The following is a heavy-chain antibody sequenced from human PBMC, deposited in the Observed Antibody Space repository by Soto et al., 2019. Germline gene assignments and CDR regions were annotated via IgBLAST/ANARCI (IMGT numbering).Heavy chain of an antibody. CDR1: GGTFSSYA. D-gene: IGHD2-21*01. CDR3: ARETPTDWPRIPGGGYYYYGMDV. Sequence: QVQLVQSGAEVKKPGSSVKVSCKASGGTFSSYAISWVRQAPGQGLEWMGGIIPIFGTANYALKFQGRVTITADESTSTAYMELSSLRSEDTAVYYCARETPTDWPRIPGGGYYYYGMDVWGQGTTVTVSS. V-gene: IGHV1-69*01. J-gene: IGHJ6*02. CDR2: IIPIFGTA.